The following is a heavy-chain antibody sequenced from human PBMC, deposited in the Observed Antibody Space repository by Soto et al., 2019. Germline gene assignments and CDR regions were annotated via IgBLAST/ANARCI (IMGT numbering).Heavy chain of an antibody. CDR2: IFPGDCDT. V-gene: IGHV5-51*01. CDR1: GYKFTNYW. J-gene: IGHJ5*02. CDR3: ARRDVVQENWVDP. D-gene: IGHD3-10*01. Sequence: GESLKISCNASGYKFTNYWIAWVRQMPGKGLEWIGIIFPGDCDTRHSPSFQGQVTLSVYKCISTAYLHWSALQASVTAMSYFARRDVVQENWVDPWGQGTLVTVSS.